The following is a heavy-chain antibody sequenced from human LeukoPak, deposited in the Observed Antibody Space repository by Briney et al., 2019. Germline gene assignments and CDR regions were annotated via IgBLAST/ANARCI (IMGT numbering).Heavy chain of an antibody. CDR1: GLTFSSYA. Sequence: GGSLRLSCAASGLTFSSYAMSWVRQAPGKGLEWVSAISGSSGHTYYADSVKGRFTISRDDSKNTLYLQMNSLRAEDTAVYYCAKVGFSEMEWLLYSDHWGQGTLVTVSS. J-gene: IGHJ4*02. CDR2: ISGSSGHT. V-gene: IGHV3-23*01. CDR3: AKVGFSEMEWLLYSDH. D-gene: IGHD3-3*01.